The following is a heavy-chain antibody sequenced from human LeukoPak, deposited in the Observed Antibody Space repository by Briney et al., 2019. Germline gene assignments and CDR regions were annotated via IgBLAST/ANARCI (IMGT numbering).Heavy chain of an antibody. CDR3: APERGTYPNLGIFDV. Sequence: GGSLRLSCAASGFTFSNYGMHWVRQAPGKGLEWVAVIWYDGSKKYYVDSVTGRFTISRDDSKNTLYLQMNSLRAEDTAVYYCAPERGTYPNLGIFDVWGRGTPVTVST. CDR2: IWYDGSKK. CDR1: GFTFSNYG. V-gene: IGHV3-33*01. D-gene: IGHD1-26*01. J-gene: IGHJ2*01.